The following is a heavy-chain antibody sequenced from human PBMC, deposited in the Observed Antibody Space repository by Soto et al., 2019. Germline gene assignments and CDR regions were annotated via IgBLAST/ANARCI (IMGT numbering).Heavy chain of an antibody. CDR3: ARERGVITVSAKPLGEWFDS. CDR1: SVSLDNFF. CDR2: VSQGGTESYMTEGETT. J-gene: IGHJ5*01. Sequence: QVQLQESGPGLLRPSETLSLTCTVSSVSLDNFFWSWIRQTPGKGLERIGYVSQGGTESYMTEGETTGYTTSLHPRATMSLNLPKNQFSLTLTTVTAADTAVYYCARERGVITVSAKPLGEWFDSWGQGTLVTVSS. V-gene: IGHV4-59*01. D-gene: IGHD3-10*01.